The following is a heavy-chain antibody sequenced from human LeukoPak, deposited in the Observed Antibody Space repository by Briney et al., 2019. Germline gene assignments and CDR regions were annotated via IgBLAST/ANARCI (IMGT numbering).Heavy chain of an antibody. CDR1: GFTFSSYW. CDR2: IKQDGSEK. J-gene: IGHJ4*02. CDR3: ARGVTTSQIDY. Sequence: GGSLRLSCAASGFTFSSYWMSWVRQAPGKGLEWVANIKQDGSEKYYVDSVKGRFTISRDNAKNSLYLQMNSLRAEDTAVYHCARGVTTSQIDYWGQGTLVTVSS. V-gene: IGHV3-7*03. D-gene: IGHD4-17*01.